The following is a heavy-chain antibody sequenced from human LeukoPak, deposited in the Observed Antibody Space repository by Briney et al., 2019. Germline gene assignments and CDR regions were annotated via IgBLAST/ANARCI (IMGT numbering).Heavy chain of an antibody. Sequence: GGSLRLSYAASGFTFSSYGMHWVRQAPGKGLEWVAFIRYDGSNKYYADSVKGRFTISRDNSKNTLYLQMNSLRAEDTAVYYCAKDRIVVVPAASYYYYMDVWGKGTTVTVSS. CDR3: AKDRIVVVPAASYYYYMDV. V-gene: IGHV3-30*02. CDR1: GFTFSSYG. CDR2: IRYDGSNK. D-gene: IGHD2-2*01. J-gene: IGHJ6*03.